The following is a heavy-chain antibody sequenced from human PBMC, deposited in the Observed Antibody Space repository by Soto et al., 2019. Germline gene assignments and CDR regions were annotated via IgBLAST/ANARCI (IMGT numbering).Heavy chain of an antibody. J-gene: IGHJ6*02. Sequence: PGESLKISCKGSGYSFTSYWISWVRQMPGKGLEWMGRIDPSDSYTNYSPSFQGHVTISADKSISTAYLQWSSLKASDTAMYYCARHKTHSYYYYYGMDVWGQGTTVTV. CDR3: ARHKTHSYYYYYGMDV. CDR2: IDPSDSYT. V-gene: IGHV5-10-1*01. CDR1: GYSFTSYW.